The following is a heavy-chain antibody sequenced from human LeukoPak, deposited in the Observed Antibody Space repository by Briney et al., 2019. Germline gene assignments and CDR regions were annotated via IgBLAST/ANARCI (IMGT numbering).Heavy chain of an antibody. CDR1: GYRFADYW. CDR2: IFPGDPEP. J-gene: IGHJ4*02. D-gene: IGHD3-10*01. Sequence: KAGESLKISCKGSGYRFADYWIGWVRQVPGKGLEWMGIIFPGDPEPRYSPSFQGQVTISVDKSMNTAYMQWRSLRASDTALYYCARQSFLSGSHSPLDYWGQGTLVTVSS. CDR3: ARQSFLSGSHSPLDY. V-gene: IGHV5-51*01.